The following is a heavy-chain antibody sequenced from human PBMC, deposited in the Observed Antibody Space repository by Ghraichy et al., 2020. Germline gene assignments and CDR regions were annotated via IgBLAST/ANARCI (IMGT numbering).Heavy chain of an antibody. CDR2: IERSGGVI. CDR3: ARDHVWAFDY. J-gene: IGHJ4*02. CDR1: GLTFSTYC. Sequence: GGSLRLSCAASGLTFSTYCMNWVRQAPGKGREWMSYIERSGGVIFYVDSVKGRFTISRDNAKNSLYLQMDSLRDEDTAVYYCARDHVWAFDYWGQGILVTVSS. V-gene: IGHV3-48*02. D-gene: IGHD5/OR15-5a*01.